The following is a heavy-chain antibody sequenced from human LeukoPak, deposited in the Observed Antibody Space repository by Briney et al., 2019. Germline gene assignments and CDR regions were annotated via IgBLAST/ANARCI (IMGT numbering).Heavy chain of an antibody. V-gene: IGHV1-69*01. Sequence: SVKVSCKASGGTFSSYAISWVRQASGQGLEWMGGIIPIFGTANYAQKFQGRVTITADESTSTAYMELSSLRSEDTAVYYCAREGGDLYYFDYWGQGTLVTVSS. D-gene: IGHD2-21*02. CDR1: GGTFSSYA. J-gene: IGHJ4*02. CDR3: AREGGDLYYFDY. CDR2: IIPIFGTA.